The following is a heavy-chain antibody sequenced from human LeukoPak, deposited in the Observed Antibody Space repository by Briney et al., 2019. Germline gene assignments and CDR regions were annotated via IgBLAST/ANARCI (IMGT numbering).Heavy chain of an antibody. J-gene: IGHJ4*02. CDR3: ARTYCGGDCKNRYFDY. CDR2: INPSGGST. V-gene: IGHV1-46*01. CDR1: GYILSSYY. D-gene: IGHD2-21*02. Sequence: ASVKVSCKASGYILSSYYTHWVRQAPGQGLEWMGIINPSGGSTDYAQKFQGRVTMTRDKSTSTVYMELNSLRSEDTALYYCARTYCGGDCKNRYFDYWGQGTLVTVSS.